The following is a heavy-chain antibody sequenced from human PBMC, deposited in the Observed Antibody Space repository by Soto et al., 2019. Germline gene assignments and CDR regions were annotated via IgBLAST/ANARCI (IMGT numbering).Heavy chain of an antibody. V-gene: IGHV3-33*05. CDR2: ISFDGSKK. D-gene: IGHD6-19*01. CDR1: GFTFSSYG. Sequence: SGGSLRLSCAASGFTFSSYGMHWVRQAPGKGLEWVAVISFDGSKKYYADSVKGRFTISRDNSWNTLFLQMNSLKTEDTAVYYCTTDEIAVAGFDYWGQGTLVTVSS. CDR3: TTDEIAVAGFDY. J-gene: IGHJ4*02.